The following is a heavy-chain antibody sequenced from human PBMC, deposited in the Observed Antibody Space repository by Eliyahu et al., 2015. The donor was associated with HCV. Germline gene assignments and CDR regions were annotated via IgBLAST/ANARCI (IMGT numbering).Heavy chain of an antibody. J-gene: IGHJ4*02. CDR1: FSLTTYV. D-gene: IGHD2-8*01. CDR3: AREGGTSGWSDY. Sequence: FSLTTYVVNWVRQAPGKGLEWVGVMSYDGINKHYADSVKGRFTISRDNSKNTLYLQMNSLSPEDTAIYYCAREGGTSGWSDYWGQGTQVTVSS. CDR2: MSYDGINK. V-gene: IGHV3-30-3*01.